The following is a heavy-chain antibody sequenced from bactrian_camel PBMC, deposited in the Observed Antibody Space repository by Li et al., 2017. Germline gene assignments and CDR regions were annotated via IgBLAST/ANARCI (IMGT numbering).Heavy chain of an antibody. J-gene: IGHJ4*01. CDR3: AADEMGCIENVY. Sequence: HVQLVESGGGLVQPGGSLRLSCATSGFRFSTKYLSWVRQAPGKGLNWVSSIYTGDFSTYYADSVKGRFTISEDNAKNTLYLQMNSLKPEDTAMYYCAADEMGCIENVYRGQGTQVTVS. V-gene: IGHV3-2*01. D-gene: IGHD1*01. CDR1: GFRFSTKY. CDR2: IYTGDFST.